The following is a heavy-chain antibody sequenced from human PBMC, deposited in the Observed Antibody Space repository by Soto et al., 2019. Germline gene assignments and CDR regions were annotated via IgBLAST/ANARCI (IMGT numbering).Heavy chain of an antibody. D-gene: IGHD6-19*01. Sequence: GSLRLSCAASGFTFSSYGMHWVRQAPGKGLEWVAVIWYDGSNKYYADSVKGRFTISRDNSKNTLYLQMNSLRAEDTAVYYCARSGGGYEPTYYFDYWGQGTLVTVSS. CDR2: IWYDGSNK. V-gene: IGHV3-33*01. CDR3: ARSGGGYEPTYYFDY. CDR1: GFTFSSYG. J-gene: IGHJ4*02.